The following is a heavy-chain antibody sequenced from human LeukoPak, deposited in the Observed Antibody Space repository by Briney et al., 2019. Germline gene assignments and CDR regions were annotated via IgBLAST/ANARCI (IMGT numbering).Heavy chain of an antibody. CDR1: GFTFSSYA. Sequence: GGSLRLSCAASGFTFSSYAMSWVRQAPGKGLEWVSAISGSGGSTYYADSVKGRFTISRDNSKNTLYLQMNSLRAEDTAVYYCATGPAAAGPEGATTRYFDLWGRGTLVTVSS. CDR3: ATGPAAAGPEGATTRYFDL. J-gene: IGHJ2*01. CDR2: ISGSGGST. D-gene: IGHD6-13*01. V-gene: IGHV3-23*01.